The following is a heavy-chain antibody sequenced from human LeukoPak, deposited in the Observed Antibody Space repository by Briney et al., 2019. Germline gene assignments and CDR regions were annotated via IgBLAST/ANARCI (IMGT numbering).Heavy chain of an antibody. Sequence: GGSLRHSCAASGFTFSSYGMHWVRQAPGKGLEWVAIIRYDGSNKYYADSVKGRFTISRDNSKNTLYLQMNSLRSEDTAVYYCARDIPQVANGGTREDYWGQGTLVTVSS. CDR3: ARDIPQVANGGTREDY. CDR2: IRYDGSNK. J-gene: IGHJ4*02. V-gene: IGHV3-30*02. D-gene: IGHD2-8*01. CDR1: GFTFSSYG.